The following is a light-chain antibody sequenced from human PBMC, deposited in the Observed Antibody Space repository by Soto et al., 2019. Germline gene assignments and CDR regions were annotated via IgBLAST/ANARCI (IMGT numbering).Light chain of an antibody. CDR3: QNYNSYSEA. J-gene: IGKJ1*01. CDR1: QTISSW. V-gene: IGKV1-5*03. CDR2: KES. Sequence: DIQMTRSPFTLTGSVGDRVTISCEASQTISSWLAWYQQKTGKAPKIMIYKESTLKSGVPSRLSGSGSGTELNLTISSLQPDDFATYYCQNYNSYSEAFGQGTQVDIK.